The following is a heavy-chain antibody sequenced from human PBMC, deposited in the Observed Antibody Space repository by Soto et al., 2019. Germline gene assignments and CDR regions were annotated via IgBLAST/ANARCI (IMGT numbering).Heavy chain of an antibody. CDR2: IHYSGRT. V-gene: IGHV4-31*02. Sequence: PSETLSLTCTVSGGSISSGGYYWSWIRQHPGTRLECIGYIHYSGRTYYTPSLKSRVTISVDTSKNQFSLKLSSVTAADTAVYYCARDPGTYYYASSGQDDAFDIWGQGTMFAVSS. D-gene: IGHD3-22*01. CDR1: GGSISSGGYY. J-gene: IGHJ3*02. CDR3: ARDPGTYYYASSGQDDAFDI.